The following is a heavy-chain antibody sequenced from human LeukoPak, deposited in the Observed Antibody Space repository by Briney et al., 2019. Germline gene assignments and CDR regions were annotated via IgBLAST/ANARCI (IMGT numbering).Heavy chain of an antibody. D-gene: IGHD3-10*01. CDR3: AKLWFGESFDY. CDR2: ITASGSTT. CDR1: GFTFRSYV. Sequence: GGSLRLSCAASGFTFRSYVMTWVRQAPGKGLEWVSSITASGSTTYYADSVKGRFTISRDNSKNTLYLQMNSLRAEDTAVYYCAKLWFGESFDYWGQGTLVTVSS. J-gene: IGHJ4*02. V-gene: IGHV3-23*01.